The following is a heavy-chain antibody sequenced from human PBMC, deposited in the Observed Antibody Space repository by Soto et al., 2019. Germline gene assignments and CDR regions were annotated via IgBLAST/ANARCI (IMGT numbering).Heavy chain of an antibody. CDR2: ISSRGTYM. J-gene: IGHJ4*02. Sequence: GGSLRLSCAASGFTFNSHSINWVRQAPGRGLEWVSFISSRGTYMYYADSVKGRFTISRDNAKNSVYLQMNSLRAEDTAVYYCAGENSYIAVAGFVYWGQGTLVTVSS. CDR3: AGENSYIAVAGFVY. V-gene: IGHV3-21*01. D-gene: IGHD6-19*01. CDR1: GFTFNSHS.